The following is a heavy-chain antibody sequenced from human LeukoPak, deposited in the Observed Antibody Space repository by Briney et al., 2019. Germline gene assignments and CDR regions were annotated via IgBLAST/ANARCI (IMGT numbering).Heavy chain of an antibody. CDR1: GFTFSSHD. Sequence: PGGSLRLSCAASGFTFSSHDMNWFRQAPGKGLEWISHISDSGSIYYADSVKGRFTISRDNARNSLYMHMNSLRAEDTAVYYCARDSGDDIWDSWGQGTLVTVSS. J-gene: IGHJ4*02. CDR3: ARDSGDDIWDS. V-gene: IGHV3-48*03. CDR2: ISDSGSI. D-gene: IGHD3-9*01.